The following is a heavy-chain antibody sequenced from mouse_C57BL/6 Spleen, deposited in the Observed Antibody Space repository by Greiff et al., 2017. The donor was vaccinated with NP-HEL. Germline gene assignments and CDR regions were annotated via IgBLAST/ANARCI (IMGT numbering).Heavy chain of an antibody. CDR1: GFTFSSYA. CDR3: ARDRTTVVAGGYYFDY. CDR2: ISDGGSYT. V-gene: IGHV5-4*01. J-gene: IGHJ2*01. Sequence: EVKLMESGGGLVKPGGSLKLSCAASGFTFSSYAMSWVRQTPEKRLEWVATISDGGSYTYYPDNVKGRFTISRDNAKNNLYLQMSHLKSEDTAMYYCARDRTTVVAGGYYFDYWGQGTTLTVSS. D-gene: IGHD1-1*01.